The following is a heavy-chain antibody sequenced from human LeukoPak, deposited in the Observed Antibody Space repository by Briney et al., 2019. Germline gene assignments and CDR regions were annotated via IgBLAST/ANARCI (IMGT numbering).Heavy chain of an antibody. D-gene: IGHD1-26*01. J-gene: IGHJ5*02. Sequence: GASVKVFCKASGYAFTSYYINWVRQAPGQGLEWMGIINPNGGGTTYTQRFQGRVTMTRDTSTSTVHMEVSSLRPEDTAVYYCALHHGSYYLGRWFDPWGQGTLVTV. CDR3: ALHHGSYYLGRWFDP. V-gene: IGHV1-46*01. CDR1: GYAFTSYY. CDR2: INPNGGGT.